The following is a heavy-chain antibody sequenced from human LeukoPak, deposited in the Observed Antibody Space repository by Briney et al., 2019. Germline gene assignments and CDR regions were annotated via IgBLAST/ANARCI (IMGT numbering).Heavy chain of an antibody. V-gene: IGHV3-33*08. CDR3: ARDYCGGDCYVDY. CDR2: LWYDGRTK. D-gene: IGHD2-21*02. CDR1: GFTFSSHG. J-gene: IGHJ4*02. Sequence: GRSLRLSCAASGFTFSSHGMHWVRQAPGKGLEWVAVLWYDGRTKYYAESVKGRFTISRDNSKNTLHLQMNSLRAEDTAVYYCARDYCGGDCYVDYWGQGTLVTVSS.